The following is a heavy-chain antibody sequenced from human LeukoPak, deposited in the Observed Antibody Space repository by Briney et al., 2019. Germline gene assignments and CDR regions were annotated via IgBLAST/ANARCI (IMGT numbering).Heavy chain of an antibody. V-gene: IGHV1-2*02. D-gene: IGHD6-6*01. CDR3: ARPILARAWYYMDV. CDR1: GYTFTGYY. J-gene: IGHJ6*03. Sequence: ASVKVSCKASGYTFTGYYMHWVRRAPGQGLEWMGWINPNSGGTNYAQKFQGRVTMTRDTSISTAYMELSRLRSDDTAVYYCARPILARAWYYMDVWGKGTTVTVSS. CDR2: INPNSGGT.